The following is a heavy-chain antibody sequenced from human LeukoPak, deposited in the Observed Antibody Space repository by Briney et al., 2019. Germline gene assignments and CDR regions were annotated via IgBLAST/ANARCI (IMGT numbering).Heavy chain of an antibody. D-gene: IGHD6-13*01. Sequence: GGSLRLSCAGSGFIFSDYWMNWVRQAPGKGPEWVANINQDGGEKFYVDSVKGRFTISRDNAKNTLYLQMNSLRIEDTAVYYCARDLGGAAAETRGGQGTLVTVSS. J-gene: IGHJ4*02. V-gene: IGHV3-7*01. CDR1: GFIFSDYW. CDR2: INQDGGEK. CDR3: ARDLGGAAAETR.